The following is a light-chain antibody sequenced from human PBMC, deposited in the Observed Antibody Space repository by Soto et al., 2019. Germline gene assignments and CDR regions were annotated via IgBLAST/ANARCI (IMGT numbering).Light chain of an antibody. CDR3: QQSYSIPPQFT. CDR2: GAS. Sequence: DIQMTQSPSSLSASVGDRVTITCRATQSISTYLNWYQQIPGKTPKLLIYGASSLQSGVPSRLSGSGSGTDFTLTISSLQPEDFAIYYCQQSYSIPPQFTFGQGTKLEIK. CDR1: QSISTY. V-gene: IGKV1-39*01. J-gene: IGKJ2*01.